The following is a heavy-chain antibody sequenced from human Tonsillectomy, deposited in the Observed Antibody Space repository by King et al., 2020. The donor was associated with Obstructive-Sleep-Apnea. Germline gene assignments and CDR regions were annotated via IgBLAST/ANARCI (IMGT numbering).Heavy chain of an antibody. CDR3: AKDVGATSSDI. J-gene: IGHJ3*02. D-gene: IGHD1-26*01. V-gene: IGHV3-30*18. CDR2: ISYDGSNN. CDR1: GFTFSSYG. Sequence: VQLVESGGGVVQPERSLRLSCAASGFTFSSYGMHWVRQAPGKGLEWVSVISYDGSNNYYADSVKGRFTISRDNSKNTLYLQMNSLRAEDTAVYYCAKDVGATSSDIWGQGTMVTVSS.